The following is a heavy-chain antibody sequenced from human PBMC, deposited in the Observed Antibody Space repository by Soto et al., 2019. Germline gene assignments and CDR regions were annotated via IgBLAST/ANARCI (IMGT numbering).Heavy chain of an antibody. V-gene: IGHV3-74*01. CDR1: GITLSSYW. J-gene: IGHJ5*02. CDR3: ARYYYYDSSGYLNWFDP. CDR2: IHNDGSSK. D-gene: IGHD3-22*01. Sequence: PGGSLRLSCAASGITLSSYWMYWVRQAPGKGLVWVSRIHNDGSSKSYADSVKGRFTISRENSKNTLYLEMNGLGGEDTAVYYCARYYYYDSSGYLNWFDPWGQGTLVTVSS.